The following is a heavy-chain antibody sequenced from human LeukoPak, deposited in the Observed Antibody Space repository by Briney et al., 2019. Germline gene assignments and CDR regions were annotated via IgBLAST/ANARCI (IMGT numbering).Heavy chain of an antibody. CDR1: GFTFSSYS. Sequence: GGSLRLSCAASGFTFSSYSMTWVRQAPGKGLEWVSSVSSSSSYIYYADSVKGRFTISRDNAKNSLYLQMNSLRAEDTAVYYCARDSLAAAGILDYWGQGTLVTVSS. D-gene: IGHD6-13*01. V-gene: IGHV3-21*01. CDR2: VSSSSSYI. CDR3: ARDSLAAAGILDY. J-gene: IGHJ4*02.